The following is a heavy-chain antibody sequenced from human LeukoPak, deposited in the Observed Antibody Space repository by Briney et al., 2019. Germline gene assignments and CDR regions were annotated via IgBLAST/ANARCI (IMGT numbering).Heavy chain of an antibody. J-gene: IGHJ4*02. CDR3: ARHGVTSWDGGIDY. V-gene: IGHV5-51*01. D-gene: IGHD1-26*01. Sequence: GESLKISWKGSGYSFTSYWIGWVRQMPGKGLEWMGIINPSDSDTRDSPSFQGQVTISADKSISTAYLQWSSLKASDTAMYYCARHGVTSWDGGIDYWGQGTLVTVSS. CDR1: GYSFTSYW. CDR2: INPSDSDT.